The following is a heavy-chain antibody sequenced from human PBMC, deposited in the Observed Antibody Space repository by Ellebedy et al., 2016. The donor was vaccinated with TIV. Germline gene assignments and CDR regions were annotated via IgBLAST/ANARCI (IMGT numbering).Heavy chain of an antibody. CDR2: IYSTGYA. D-gene: IGHD1-1*01. Sequence: SETLSLTCSVSGGSINDYYWSWVRQTPGKGLEWIAYIYSTGYAKYNPSLKSRVTISLDTPRKQFSLKLNSVAAADTGVYYCARSRLSSQAAKGRSTTGTIVSYFDSWGQGLVVTVSS. CDR3: ARSRLSSQAAKGRSTTGTIVSYFDS. V-gene: IGHV4-59*01. J-gene: IGHJ4*02. CDR1: GGSINDYY.